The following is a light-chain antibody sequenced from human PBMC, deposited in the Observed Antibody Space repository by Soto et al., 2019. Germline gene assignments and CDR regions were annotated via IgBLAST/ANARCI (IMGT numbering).Light chain of an antibody. CDR2: GDN. CDR3: AAWDDSLNLVV. J-gene: IGLJ2*01. Sequence: QSVLTQPFSASGTPGQRVTISCSGSTSNIGSNTVSWYKHLPGTAPRLLFYGDNQRPSVASDRFAGSKYCTSASLAISGRQSEDEADNYCAAWDDSLNLVVFGGGTQLTVL. V-gene: IGLV1-44*01. CDR1: TSNIGSNT.